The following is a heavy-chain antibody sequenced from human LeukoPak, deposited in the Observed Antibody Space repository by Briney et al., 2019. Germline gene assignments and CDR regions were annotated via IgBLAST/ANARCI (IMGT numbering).Heavy chain of an antibody. V-gene: IGHV3-30*04. D-gene: IGHD3-9*01. CDR3: AREIMNALRYPYYFDY. Sequence: PGGSLRLSCAASGFTFSSYAMHWVRQAPGKGLEWVAVISYDGSNKYYADSVKGRFTISRDNAKNSLYLQMNSLRAEDTAVYYCAREIMNALRYPYYFDYWGQGTLVTVSS. CDR1: GFTFSSYA. CDR2: ISYDGSNK. J-gene: IGHJ4*02.